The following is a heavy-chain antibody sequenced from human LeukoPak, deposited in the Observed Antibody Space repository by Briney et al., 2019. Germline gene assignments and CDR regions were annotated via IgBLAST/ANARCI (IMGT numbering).Heavy chain of an antibody. V-gene: IGHV3-30*04. Sequence: PGGSLRLSCAAPGFTFSTYAMHWVRQAPGKGLEWVAAISYDGSNKNYADSVKGRFTISRDNSKNTLYLQMNSLRAEDTAVYYCARDLESLTGSMDVWGKGTTVTVSS. CDR2: ISYDGSNK. CDR3: ARDLESLTGSMDV. D-gene: IGHD3-9*01. J-gene: IGHJ6*03. CDR1: GFTFSTYA.